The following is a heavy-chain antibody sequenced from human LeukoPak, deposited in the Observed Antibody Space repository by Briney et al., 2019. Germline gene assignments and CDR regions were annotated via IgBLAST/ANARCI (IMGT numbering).Heavy chain of an antibody. CDR2: IKQDGSEK. CDR3: ARDDTVTTRVGFID. J-gene: IGHJ4*02. V-gene: IGHV3-7*01. CDR1: GFTFSSYW. D-gene: IGHD4-17*01. Sequence: GGSLRLSCAASGFTFSSYWMSWVRQAPGKGLEWVANIKQDGSEKYYVDSVRGRFTISRDNAKKSLYLLMNSLRAEDTAVYYCARDDTVTTRVGFIDWGQGTLVTVSS.